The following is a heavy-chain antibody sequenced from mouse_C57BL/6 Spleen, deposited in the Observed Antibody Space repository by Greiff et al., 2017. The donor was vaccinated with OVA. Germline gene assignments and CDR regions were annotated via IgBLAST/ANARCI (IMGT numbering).Heavy chain of an antibody. V-gene: IGHV3-6*01. Sequence: VQLKESGPGLVKPSQSLSLTCSVTGYSITSGYYWNWIRQFPGNKLEWMGYISYDGSNNYNPSLKNRISITRDTSKNQFFLKLNSVTTEDTATYYCARWGLRGDYAMDYWGQGTSVTVSS. CDR1: GYSITSGYY. J-gene: IGHJ4*01. CDR2: ISYDGSN. D-gene: IGHD2-4*01. CDR3: ARWGLRGDYAMDY.